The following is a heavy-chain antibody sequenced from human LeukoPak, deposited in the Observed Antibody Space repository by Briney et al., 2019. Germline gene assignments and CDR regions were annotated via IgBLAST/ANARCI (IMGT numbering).Heavy chain of an antibody. V-gene: IGHV1-2*02. J-gene: IGHJ4*02. CDR1: GYTFTGYY. D-gene: IGHD3-22*01. Sequence: ASVKVSCKASGYTFTGYYMHWVRQAPGQGLEWMGWINPNSGGTNYAQKFQGRVTMTRDTSISTAYMELSRLRSDDTAVYYCASKGPNPSFLYRSGYPNPYFDLWGQGTLVTVSS. CDR3: ASKGPNPSFLYRSGYPNPYFDL. CDR2: INPNSGGT.